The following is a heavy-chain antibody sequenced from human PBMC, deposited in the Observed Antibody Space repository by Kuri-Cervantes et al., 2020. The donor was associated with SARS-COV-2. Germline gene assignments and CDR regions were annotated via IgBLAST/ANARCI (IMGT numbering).Heavy chain of an antibody. D-gene: IGHD2/OR15-2a*01. CDR3: ARVPFFSASRWYFDL. Sequence: GESLKISCAASGFTFSSYEMNWVRQAPGKGLEWVSYISSSGSTIYYADSVKGRFTISRDNSKNTLYLQMNSLRAEDTAVYYCARVPFFSASRWYFDLWGRGTLVTVSS. V-gene: IGHV3-48*03. CDR1: GFTFSSYE. J-gene: IGHJ2*01. CDR2: ISSSGSTI.